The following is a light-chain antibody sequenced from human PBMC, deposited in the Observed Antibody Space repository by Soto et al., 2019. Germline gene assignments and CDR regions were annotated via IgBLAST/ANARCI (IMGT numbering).Light chain of an antibody. V-gene: IGLV1-40*01. J-gene: IGLJ3*02. CDR3: QSYDGSLSGSV. CDR2: GNX. Sequence: QSVLTQPPSVSGAPGQRVTISCTGSSSNIGAGYDVHWYQQLPGTAPKLLIYGNXXXXXXXXXXXSGSKSGTSASLAITGXXXXXXXXXXCQSYDGSLSGSVFGGGTKLTVL. CDR1: SSNIGAGYD.